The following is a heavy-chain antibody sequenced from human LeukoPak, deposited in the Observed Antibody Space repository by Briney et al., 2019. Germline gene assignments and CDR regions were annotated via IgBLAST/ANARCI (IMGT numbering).Heavy chain of an antibody. CDR1: GFTFSSYG. CDR2: ISYDGSNK. J-gene: IGHJ4*02. V-gene: IGHV3-30*18. D-gene: IGHD3-10*01. Sequence: GRSLRLSCAASGFTFSSYGMHWVRQVPGKGLEWVAVISYDGSNKDYVGSVKGRFTISRDNSKNTLYLQMNSLRAEDTAVYYCAKGRTVRGVIALWYWGQGTLVTVSS. CDR3: AKGRTVRGVIALWY.